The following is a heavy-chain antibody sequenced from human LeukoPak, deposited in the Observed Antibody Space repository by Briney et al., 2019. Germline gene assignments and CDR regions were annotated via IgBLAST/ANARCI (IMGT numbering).Heavy chain of an antibody. CDR1: GFTFTSQG. CDR2: ITGSGDNT. J-gene: IGHJ2*01. V-gene: IGHV3-23*01. Sequence: GGSLRLSCAASGFTFTSQGMAWVRQAPAKGLEWVSAITGSGDNTYYADSVKGRFTISRNNSKNTLYLQMSSLSAEDTAVYYCAKMQGYFDLWGRGTLVTVSS. CDR3: AKMQGYFDL.